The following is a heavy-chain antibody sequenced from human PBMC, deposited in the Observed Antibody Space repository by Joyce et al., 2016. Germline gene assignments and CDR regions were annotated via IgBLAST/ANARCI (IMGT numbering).Heavy chain of an antibody. CDR1: GDSFTTGGYA. Sequence: QLLLQASGPGLVKTSQTLSLTCAVSGDSFTTGGYAWNWIRQPPGKGLEWIGDIYHSGNTHFTPSLQSRVTISLDRSKSQFSLKLSSVTAADTTVYYCARAPRGPGYFDSWGQGTLVTVSS. CDR2: IYHSGNT. D-gene: IGHD3-10*01. J-gene: IGHJ4*02. V-gene: IGHV4-30-2*01. CDR3: ARAPRGPGYFDS.